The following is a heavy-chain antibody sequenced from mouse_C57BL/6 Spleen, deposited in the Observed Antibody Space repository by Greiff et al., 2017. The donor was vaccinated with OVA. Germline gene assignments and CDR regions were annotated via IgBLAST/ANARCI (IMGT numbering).Heavy chain of an antibody. CDR3: TRKQPRTGTMDY. D-gene: IGHD4-1*01. CDR2: IDPETGGT. Sequence: QVQLQQSGAELVRPGASVTLSCKASGYTFTDYEMHWVKQTPVHGLEWIGAIDPETGGTAYNQKFKGKAILTADKSSSTAYMELRCLTSEDSAVYYCTRKQPRTGTMDYWGQGTTLTVSS. CDR1: GYTFTDYE. J-gene: IGHJ2*01. V-gene: IGHV1-15*01.